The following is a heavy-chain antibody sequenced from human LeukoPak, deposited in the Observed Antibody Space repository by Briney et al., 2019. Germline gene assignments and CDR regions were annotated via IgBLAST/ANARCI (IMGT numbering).Heavy chain of an antibody. Sequence: GGSLRLSCAASGFTFSSYSMSWVRQAPGKGLEWVSVIYSGGSRYYADSVKGRFTISRDNSKNTLYLRMNSLRAEDTAVYYCARDLAFDIWGQGTMVTVSS. CDR1: GFTFSSYS. V-gene: IGHV3-66*02. CDR2: IYSGGSR. CDR3: ARDLAFDI. J-gene: IGHJ3*02.